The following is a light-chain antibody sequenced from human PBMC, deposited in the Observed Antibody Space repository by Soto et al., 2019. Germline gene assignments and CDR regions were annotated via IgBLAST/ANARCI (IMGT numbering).Light chain of an antibody. J-gene: IGKJ2*02. CDR2: GTS. Sequence: EIVMTQSPATLSVSPGESATLSCRASQSISSTLAWYQQKPGQAPRLLIYGTSIRATGIPARFSGSGSGTEFTLTISSRQAEDFAIYYCQQYNNWLRGTFGQGTKLEIK. CDR1: QSISST. V-gene: IGKV3-15*01. CDR3: QQYNNWLRGT.